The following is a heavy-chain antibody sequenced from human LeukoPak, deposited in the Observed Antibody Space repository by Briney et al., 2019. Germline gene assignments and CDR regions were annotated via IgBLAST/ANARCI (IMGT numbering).Heavy chain of an antibody. Sequence: GGSLRLSCAASGFTFDDYGMSWVRQAPGKGLEWVSGINWNGGSTGYTDSVKGRFTISRDNAKNSLYLQMNSLRAEDTAVYYCARETYYYDSSGFYNWFDPWGQGTLVTVSS. V-gene: IGHV3-20*04. CDR1: GFTFDDYG. CDR2: INWNGGST. CDR3: ARETYYYDSSGFYNWFDP. D-gene: IGHD3-22*01. J-gene: IGHJ5*02.